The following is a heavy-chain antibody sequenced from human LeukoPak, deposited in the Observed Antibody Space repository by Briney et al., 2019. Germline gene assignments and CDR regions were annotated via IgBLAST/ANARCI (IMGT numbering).Heavy chain of an antibody. CDR3: AKDGSLVRGVIYYYYGMDV. V-gene: IGHV3-30*18. D-gene: IGHD3-10*01. Sequence: GGSLRLSCAASGFTFSSYGMHRVRQAPGKRLERVAVISYDGSNKYYADSVKGRFTISRDKSKNTLYLQMNSLRAEDTAVYYCAKDGSLVRGVIYYYYGMDVWGQGTTVTVSS. CDR2: ISYDGSNK. J-gene: IGHJ6*02. CDR1: GFTFSSYG.